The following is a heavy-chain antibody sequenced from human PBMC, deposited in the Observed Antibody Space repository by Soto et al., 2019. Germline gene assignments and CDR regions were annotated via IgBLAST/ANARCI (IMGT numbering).Heavy chain of an antibody. J-gene: IGHJ4*02. CDR1: GFTVSNNY. D-gene: IGHD3-10*01. V-gene: IGHV3-66*01. Sequence: EVQLVESGGGLVQPGGSLRLSCVVSGFTVSNNYMSWVRQAPGKGLEWVSVIYSGGSTSYINSVKGRFTISRDNSKNTVYLQMKSLRAEEPAVYYWARPDTVRGVSYWGQGTLVTVSS. CDR2: IYSGGST. CDR3: ARPDTVRGVSY.